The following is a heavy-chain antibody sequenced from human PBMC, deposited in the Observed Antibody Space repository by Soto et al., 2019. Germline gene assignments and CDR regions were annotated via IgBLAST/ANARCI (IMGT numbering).Heavy chain of an antibody. CDR1: GFTFSSYS. CDR3: ASWEKPWLATHN. CDR2: ISSSSSTI. V-gene: IGHV3-48*02. Sequence: EVQLVESGGGLVQPGGSLRLSCAASGFTFSSYSMNWVRQAPGKGLEWVSYISSSSSTIYYADSVKGRFTISRDNAKNSLYLQMNSMRDEDTAVYYCASWEKPWLATHNWGQGTLVTVSS. D-gene: IGHD6-19*01. J-gene: IGHJ4*02.